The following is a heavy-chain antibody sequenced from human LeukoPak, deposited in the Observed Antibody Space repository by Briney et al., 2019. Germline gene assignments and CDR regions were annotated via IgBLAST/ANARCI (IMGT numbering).Heavy chain of an antibody. V-gene: IGHV1-18*01. CDR3: ARGPAAHYYYYYYMDV. J-gene: IGHJ6*03. Sequence: ASVKVSCKASGYTFTSYGISWVRQAPGQGLEWMGWISAYNGNTNYAQKLQGRVTMTTDTSTSTAYMELRSLRSDDTAVYYCARGPAAHYYYYYYMDVWGKGTTVTVSS. CDR1: GYTFTSYG. CDR2: ISAYNGNT. D-gene: IGHD2-2*01.